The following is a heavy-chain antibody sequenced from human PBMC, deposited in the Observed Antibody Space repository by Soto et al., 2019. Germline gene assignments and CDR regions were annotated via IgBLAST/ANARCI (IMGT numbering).Heavy chain of an antibody. CDR2: ISSSSSTI. V-gene: IGHV3-48*02. CDR3: ARDPSGGIMITFGGGYGMDV. J-gene: IGHJ6*02. CDR1: GFTFSSYS. D-gene: IGHD3-16*01. Sequence: GGSLRLSCAASGFTFSSYSMNWVRQAPGKGLEWVSYISSSSSTIYYADSVKGRFTISRDNAKNSLYLQMNSLRDEDTAVYYCARDPSGGIMITFGGGYGMDVWGQGTTVTVSS.